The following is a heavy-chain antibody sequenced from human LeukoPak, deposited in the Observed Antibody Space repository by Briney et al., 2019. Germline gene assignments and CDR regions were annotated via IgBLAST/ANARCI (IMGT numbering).Heavy chain of an antibody. V-gene: IGHV3-53*01. Sequence: PGGSLRLSCAASGLTVSSKDMSWVRQAPGKGLEWVSVIYSGGSTYYADSVKGRFTISRDNSKNTLYLQMNSLRAEDTAVYYCATLARYAFDIWGQGTMVIVSS. CDR1: GLTVSSKD. CDR2: IYSGGST. D-gene: IGHD5-12*01. CDR3: ATLARYAFDI. J-gene: IGHJ3*02.